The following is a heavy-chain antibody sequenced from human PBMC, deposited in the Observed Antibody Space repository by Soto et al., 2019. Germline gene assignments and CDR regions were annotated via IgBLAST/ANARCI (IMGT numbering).Heavy chain of an antibody. V-gene: IGHV3-23*01. D-gene: IGHD6-13*01. CDR3: AKGLLNGRWYAAD. Sequence: EVHLLESGGVLVQPGEFLRLSCETSGFTFTNCVMTWVRQPPGKRLEWVSVITTNGHTDYADSVKGRFTISRDNSKNTVYLQMNSLRAEDTAIYYCAKGLLNGRWYAADWGQGTLVTVSS. J-gene: IGHJ4*02. CDR2: ITTNGHT. CDR1: GFTFTNCV.